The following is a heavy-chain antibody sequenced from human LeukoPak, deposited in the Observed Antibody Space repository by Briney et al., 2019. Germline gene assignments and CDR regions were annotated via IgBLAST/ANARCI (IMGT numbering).Heavy chain of an antibody. V-gene: IGHV4-59*01. D-gene: IGHD2-2*01. CDR3: AREYCGSSSCYFGY. CDR2: RYYSGST. J-gene: IGHJ4*02. Sequence: PSETLSLSCTVSGGSISSSYWSWIRQPPGKGLEWIGYRYYSGSTNYNPSLQSRVTISLDTSKTQFSLKLSSVNAADTAVYYCAREYCGSSSCYFGYWGQGTLVTVSS. CDR1: GGSISSSY.